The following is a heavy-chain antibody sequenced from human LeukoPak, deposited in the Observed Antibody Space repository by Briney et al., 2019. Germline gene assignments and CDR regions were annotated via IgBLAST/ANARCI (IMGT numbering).Heavy chain of an antibody. CDR1: GYPFTTYE. CDR2: VHPDTGYA. CDR3: ARGPRNAP. V-gene: IGHV1-8*01. D-gene: IGHD1-1*01. J-gene: IGHJ5*02. Sequence: ASVKVSCKTSGYPFTTYEINWVRQAAGQGLEWMGWVHPDTGYADYAQKFQGRVTMTSDTSISTAYMELSSLRSDDTAVYFCARGPRNAPWGKGTLVTFS.